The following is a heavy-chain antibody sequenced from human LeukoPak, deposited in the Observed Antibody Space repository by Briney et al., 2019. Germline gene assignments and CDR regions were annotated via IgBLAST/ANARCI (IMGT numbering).Heavy chain of an antibody. CDR1: GFTFSSYG. Sequence: GGSLRLSCAASGFTFSSYGMHWVRQAPGKGLEWVAVISYDGSNKYYADSVKGRFTISRDNSKNTLYLQVNSLRAEDTAVYYCAKDPAEMATMFYFWGQGTLVTVSS. CDR2: ISYDGSNK. D-gene: IGHD5-24*01. J-gene: IGHJ4*02. CDR3: AKDPAEMATMFYF. V-gene: IGHV3-30*18.